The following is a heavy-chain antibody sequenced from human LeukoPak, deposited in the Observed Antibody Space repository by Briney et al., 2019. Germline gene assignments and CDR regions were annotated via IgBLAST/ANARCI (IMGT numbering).Heavy chain of an antibody. Sequence: PGGSLRLSCEVSGFTFTDYSMHWVRQAPGKGLEWVSSITSTSRTIFCADSVEGRFTISRDNAKNTVSLEMNSLRTEDAAIYYCARDFPDNALFDLWGQGTLVSVSS. J-gene: IGHJ4*02. CDR1: GFTFTDYS. D-gene: IGHD2-8*01. V-gene: IGHV3-69-1*02. CDR2: ITSTSRTI. CDR3: ARDFPDNALFDL.